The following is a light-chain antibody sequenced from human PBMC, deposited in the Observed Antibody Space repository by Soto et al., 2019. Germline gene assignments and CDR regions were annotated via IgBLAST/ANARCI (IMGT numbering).Light chain of an antibody. J-gene: IGLJ2*01. Sequence: SYELTQPPSVSVAPGKTARITCGGNNIGRKSVHWYQQKPGQAPVLVIYYDSDRPSGIPERFSGSNSGNTATLTISRVEAGDEAEYYCQVWDSSSDRVVFGGGTKLTVL. CDR3: QVWDSSSDRVV. CDR2: YDS. CDR1: NIGRKS. V-gene: IGLV3-21*04.